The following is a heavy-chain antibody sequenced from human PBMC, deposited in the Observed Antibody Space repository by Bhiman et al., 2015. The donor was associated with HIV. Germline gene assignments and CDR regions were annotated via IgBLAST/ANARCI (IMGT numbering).Heavy chain of an antibody. D-gene: IGHD6-6*01. CDR3: ATLYTSSSWGNY. CDR1: GFTFSSYA. CDR2: TSYDGSEK. V-gene: IGHV3-30*04. J-gene: IGHJ4*02. Sequence: VQLLESGGGLAQPGGSLRVSCAVSGFTFSSYAMHWVRQAPGKGLEWVAVTSYDGSEKYYADSVKGRFIISRDNSKNMLYLQMNSLRTEDTAVYYCATLYTSSSWGNYWGQGTLVTVSS.